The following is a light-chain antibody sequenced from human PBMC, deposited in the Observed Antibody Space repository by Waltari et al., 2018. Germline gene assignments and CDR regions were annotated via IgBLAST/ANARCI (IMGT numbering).Light chain of an antibody. CDR2: ESN. J-gene: IGLJ2*01. CDR3: GTWDSSLRSVV. CDR1: SYNIGHNY. Sequence: QSVLTQPPSVSAAPGQKVTISCHGSSYNIGHNYVSWYQQLPGTAPKLLIYESNKRPSGIPDRFSGSKSGTSATLGITGLQTGDEADYYCGTWDSSLRSVVFGGGTKLTVL. V-gene: IGLV1-51*02.